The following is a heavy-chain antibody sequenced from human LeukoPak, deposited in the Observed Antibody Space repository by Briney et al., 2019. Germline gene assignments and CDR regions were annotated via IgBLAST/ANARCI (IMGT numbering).Heavy chain of an antibody. Sequence: SVKVSCKASGGTFISYAISWVRQAPGQGLEWMGGIIPIFGTANYEQKFQGRVTITADESTSTAYMELSSLRSEDTAVYYCARDRFSALTYDFWSGYYRWFDPWGQGTLVTVSS. J-gene: IGHJ5*02. CDR2: IIPIFGTA. D-gene: IGHD3-3*01. CDR1: GGTFISYA. CDR3: ARDRFSALTYDFWSGYYRWFDP. V-gene: IGHV1-69*13.